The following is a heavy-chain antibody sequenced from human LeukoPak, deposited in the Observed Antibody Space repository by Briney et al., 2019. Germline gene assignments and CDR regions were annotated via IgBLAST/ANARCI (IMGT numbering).Heavy chain of an antibody. J-gene: IGHJ5*02. CDR3: ARSGGSGSNPTNWFDP. Sequence: GGSLRLSCAASGFTFSSYSMNWVRQAPGKGLEWVSSISSSSSYIYYADSVKGRFTISRDNAKNSLYLQMNSLRAEDTAVYYCARSGGSGSNPTNWFDPWGQGTLVTVPS. V-gene: IGHV3-21*01. D-gene: IGHD3-10*01. CDR1: GFTFSSYS. CDR2: ISSSSSYI.